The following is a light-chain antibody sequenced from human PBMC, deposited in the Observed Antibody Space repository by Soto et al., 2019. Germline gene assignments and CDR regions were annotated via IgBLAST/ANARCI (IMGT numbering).Light chain of an antibody. CDR2: EVS. J-gene: IGLJ3*02. CDR3: TSFTTISTWV. CDR1: SSDVGGYNY. V-gene: IGLV2-14*01. Sequence: QSVLTQPASVSGSPGQSITISCTGTSSDVGGYNYVSWFQQHPGKAPKLKIYEVSNRPSGVSNRFSGSKSGNTASLTISELQAEDEPDYYCTSFTTISTWVFGGGTKLTVL.